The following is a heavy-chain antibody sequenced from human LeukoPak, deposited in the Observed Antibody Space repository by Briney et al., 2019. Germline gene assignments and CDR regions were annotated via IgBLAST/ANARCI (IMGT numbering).Heavy chain of an antibody. J-gene: IGHJ4*02. CDR1: GLTFSIYG. V-gene: IGHV3-23*01. CDR3: AKGHFASSSFFDY. CDR2: VSDSGGNT. Sequence: GGSLRLSCATSGLTFSIYGMSWVRQAPGKGLEWVSAVSDSGGNTYYADSVKGRFTISRDNSKNTLYLQMNNLRVEDTAVYYCAKGHFASSSFFDYWGQGTLVTVSS. D-gene: IGHD6-6*01.